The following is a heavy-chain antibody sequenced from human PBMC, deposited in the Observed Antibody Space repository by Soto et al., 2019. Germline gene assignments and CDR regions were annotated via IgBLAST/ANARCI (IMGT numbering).Heavy chain of an antibody. J-gene: IGHJ5*02. CDR3: ARGNTYGSGNYAKIDT. CDR1: GYTFSSYY. V-gene: IGHV1-46*01. Sequence: ASVKVSCKTSGYTFSSYYLHWVRQAPGQGLEWMGIINPRGGSTSYAQKFQGRVTMTRGTSTRTVYMELSSLRSEDTAVYYCARGNTYGSGNYAKIDTWGQGTLVTVSS. D-gene: IGHD3-10*01. CDR2: INPRGGST.